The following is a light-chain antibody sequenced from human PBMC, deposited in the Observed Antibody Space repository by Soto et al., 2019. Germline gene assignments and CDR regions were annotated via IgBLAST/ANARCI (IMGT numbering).Light chain of an antibody. V-gene: IGKV1-5*03. CDR2: KAS. CDR1: QSINTW. CDR3: QQYNRYPLT. Sequence: DIQMTQSPSTLSASVGDRVIITCRASQSINTWLAWFQQKPGKAPKALIYKASTLESGVPSRFSGSGSGTEFTLTITSLQPDDFATYYCQQYNRYPLTFGGGTKVEIK. J-gene: IGKJ4*01.